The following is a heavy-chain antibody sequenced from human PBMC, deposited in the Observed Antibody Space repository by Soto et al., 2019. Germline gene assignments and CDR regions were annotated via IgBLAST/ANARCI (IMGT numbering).Heavy chain of an antibody. J-gene: IGHJ6*03. CDR3: AKEGVQFGFWSGYSYYYYVDV. CDR2: ISYDGSNK. CDR1: GFTFSSYG. D-gene: IGHD3-3*01. V-gene: IGHV3-30*18. Sequence: QVQLVESGGGVVQPGRSLRLSCAASGFTFSSYGMHWVRQAPGKGLEWVAVISYDGSNKYYADSVKGRFTISRDNSKNTLYLQMNSLRSEDTAVYYCAKEGVQFGFWSGYSYYYYVDVWGKGTTVTVSS.